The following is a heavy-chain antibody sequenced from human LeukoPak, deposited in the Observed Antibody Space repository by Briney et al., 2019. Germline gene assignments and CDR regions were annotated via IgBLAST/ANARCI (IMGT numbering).Heavy chain of an antibody. V-gene: IGHV1-18*01. CDR3: ARGSYYYDSSGPGDFDY. Sequence: GASVKVSCKASGYTFTSYGISWVRQAPGQGLEWMGWISAYNGNTNYAQKLQGRVTITTDTSTSTAYMELRSLRSDDTAVYYCARGSYYYDSSGPGDFDYWGQGTLVTVSS. CDR1: GYTFTSYG. D-gene: IGHD3-22*01. J-gene: IGHJ4*02. CDR2: ISAYNGNT.